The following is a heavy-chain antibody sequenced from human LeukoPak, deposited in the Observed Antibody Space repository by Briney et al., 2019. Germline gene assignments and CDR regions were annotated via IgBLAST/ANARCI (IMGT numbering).Heavy chain of an antibody. Sequence: SETLSLTCAVSADSFSSHYWTWIRQPPGKGLEWIGYISYNGSTNYNPSLKSRVTISIDTSKNQFSLKPSSVTAADTAVYYCARDLVTVTKGFDIWGQGTMVSVSS. D-gene: IGHD4-17*01. CDR1: ADSFSSHY. J-gene: IGHJ3*02. V-gene: IGHV4-59*11. CDR2: ISYNGST. CDR3: ARDLVTVTKGFDI.